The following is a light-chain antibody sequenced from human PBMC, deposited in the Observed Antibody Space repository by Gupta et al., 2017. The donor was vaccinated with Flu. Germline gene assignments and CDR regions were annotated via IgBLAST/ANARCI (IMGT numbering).Light chain of an antibody. CDR2: VDR. CDR1: TVGGKS. CDR3: HVWDDSRYPSAV. J-gene: IGLJ3*02. V-gene: IGLV3-21*02. Sequence: GNTVGGKSVRWYQQMAGQPPVLVVYVDRDLTLGIPDRFSGSNSGNTATLTCTRVEAGDEADYFCHVWDDSRYPSAVLGGGTKLTVL.